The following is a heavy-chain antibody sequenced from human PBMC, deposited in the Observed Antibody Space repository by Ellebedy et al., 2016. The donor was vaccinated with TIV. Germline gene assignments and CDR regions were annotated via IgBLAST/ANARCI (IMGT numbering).Heavy chain of an antibody. Sequence: GGSLRLSCAGSGFTFGSYWMTWVRQAPGRGLQWVANIKQDGSEKYYVDSVKGRFTISRDNAKNSLYLQMNSLRAEDTAVYFCARQSESYSYGFDIWGQGTMVTVSS. CDR2: IKQDGSEK. D-gene: IGHD3-16*01. V-gene: IGHV3-7*01. J-gene: IGHJ3*02. CDR1: GFTFGSYW. CDR3: ARQSESYSYGFDI.